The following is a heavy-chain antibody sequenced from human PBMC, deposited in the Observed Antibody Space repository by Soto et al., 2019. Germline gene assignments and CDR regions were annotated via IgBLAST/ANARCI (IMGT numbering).Heavy chain of an antibody. V-gene: IGHV1-2*04. CDR2: INPNSGGT. J-gene: IGHJ5*02. CDR3: ARDLYGDYAALYNWFDP. D-gene: IGHD4-17*01. Sequence: ASVKVSCKASGYTFTGYYMHWVRQAPGQGLEWMGWINPNSGGTNYAQKFQGWVTMTRDTSISTAYMELRSLRSDDTAVYYCARDLYGDYAALYNWFDPWGQGALVTVSS. CDR1: GYTFTGYY.